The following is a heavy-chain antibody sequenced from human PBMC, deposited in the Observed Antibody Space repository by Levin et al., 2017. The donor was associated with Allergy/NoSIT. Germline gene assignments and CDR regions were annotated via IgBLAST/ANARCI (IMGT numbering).Heavy chain of an antibody. Sequence: PSETLSLTCTVSGGSISSSSYYWGWIRQPPGKGLEWIGSIYYSGSTYYNPSLKSRVTISVDTSKNQFSLKLSSVTAADTAVYYCARDCPSEVGSYYYYGMDVWGQGTTVTVSS. CDR2: IYYSGST. CDR1: GGSISSSSYY. J-gene: IGHJ6*02. V-gene: IGHV4-39*07. D-gene: IGHD1-14*01. CDR3: ARDCPSEVGSYYYYGMDV.